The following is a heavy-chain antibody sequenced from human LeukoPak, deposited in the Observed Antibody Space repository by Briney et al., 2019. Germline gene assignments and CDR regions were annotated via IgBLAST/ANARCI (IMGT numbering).Heavy chain of an antibody. CDR3: ARDLGYNYDY. Sequence: SETLSLTCTVSGGSISSYYWSWIRQPPGKGLEWIGYIYYSGSTNYNPSLKSRVTISVDTSKNQFSLKLSSVTAAVTAVYYCARDLGYNYDYWGQGTLVTVSS. V-gene: IGHV4-59*01. CDR2: IYYSGST. J-gene: IGHJ4*02. CDR1: GGSISSYY. D-gene: IGHD5-24*01.